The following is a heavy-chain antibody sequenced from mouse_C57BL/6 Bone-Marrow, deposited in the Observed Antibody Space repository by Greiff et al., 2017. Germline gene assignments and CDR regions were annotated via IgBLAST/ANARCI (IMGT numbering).Heavy chain of an antibody. V-gene: IGHV1-55*01. CDR2: IYPGSGST. CDR3: ARIPYDYGSTDYFDY. J-gene: IGHJ2*01. CDR1: GYTFTSYW. D-gene: IGHD1-1*01. Sequence: QVQLQQPGAELVKPGASVKMSCKASGYTFTSYWITWVKQRPGQGLAWIGDIYPGSGSTNYNEKFKSKATLTVDTSSSTAYMQLSSLTSEDSAVYYCARIPYDYGSTDYFDYWGQGTTLTVSS.